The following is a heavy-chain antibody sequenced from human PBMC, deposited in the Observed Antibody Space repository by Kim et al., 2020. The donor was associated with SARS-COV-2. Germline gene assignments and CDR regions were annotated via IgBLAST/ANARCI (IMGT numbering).Heavy chain of an antibody. CDR1: GGSIRSGGKG. CDR2: IYYSGNS. Sequence: SETLTLTCSASGGSIRSGGKGWIWIRQHPAQGLESIGYIYYSGNSHYSPSLSSRVSILLQTSEYQFSLELTPVTAAEAAVYYCAGGKHLDYWGQGILVTVSS. V-gene: IGHV4-31*03. J-gene: IGHJ4*02. CDR3: AGGKHLDY.